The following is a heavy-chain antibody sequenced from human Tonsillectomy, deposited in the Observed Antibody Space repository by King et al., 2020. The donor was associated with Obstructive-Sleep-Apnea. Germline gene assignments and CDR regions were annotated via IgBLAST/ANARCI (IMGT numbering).Heavy chain of an antibody. J-gene: IGHJ4*02. D-gene: IGHD2-15*01. Sequence: VQLVESGGGLVQPGGSLRLSCAASGFTFSSYAMSWVRQAPGKGLEGVSGLSCRGGSIYYANSVQGRVTISRDNSKNTRDLQMNSRRAEDTAVYYCAREGEVVVLVGAADYWGQGTLVTVSS. CDR3: AREGEVVVLVGAADY. V-gene: IGHV3-23*04. CDR1: GFTFSSYA. CDR2: LSCRGGSI.